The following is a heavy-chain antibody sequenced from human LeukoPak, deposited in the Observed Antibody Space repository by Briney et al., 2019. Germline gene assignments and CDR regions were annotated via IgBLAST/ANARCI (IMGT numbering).Heavy chain of an antibody. CDR1: GFTFKDYT. CDR2: VSFGSSYI. J-gene: IGHJ5*02. Sequence: GGSLRLSCAASGFTFKDYTMNWVRQSPGKGLQWVSYVSFGSSYISYADSLKGRFAISRDDAKSSVYLEMTSLRTDDTAVYYCARASTEYAVTDGFDTWGPGTLVTVSS. D-gene: IGHD4-17*01. CDR3: ARASTEYAVTDGFDT. V-gene: IGHV3-21*06.